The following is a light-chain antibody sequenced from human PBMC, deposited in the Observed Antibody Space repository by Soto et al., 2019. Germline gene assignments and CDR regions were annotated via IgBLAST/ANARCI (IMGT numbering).Light chain of an antibody. CDR3: QQGDSFPIT. V-gene: IGKV1-12*01. CDR2: GAS. CDR1: QSISSW. J-gene: IGKJ5*01. Sequence: DIQMTQSPSSVSASVGDRVTITCRASQSISSWLAWYQQKPGTVPKLLIYGASSLQSGVPTRFSGSGAGTEFTLTITSLQPEDVGTYYCQQGDSFPITFGQGTRLEIK.